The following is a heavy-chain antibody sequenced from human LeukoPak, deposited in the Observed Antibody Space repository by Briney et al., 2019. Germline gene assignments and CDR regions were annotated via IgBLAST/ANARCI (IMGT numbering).Heavy chain of an antibody. CDR2: IYYSGST. J-gene: IGHJ6*03. V-gene: IGHV4-39*01. Sequence: SETLSLTCTISGGSISSSSYYWGWIRQPPGKGLEWIGSIYYSGSTYYNPSLKSRVTISVDTSKNQFSLKLSSVTAADTAVYYCARLYYDFWSGYAYYYYMDVWGKGTTVTVSS. CDR3: ARLYYDFWSGYAYYYYMDV. D-gene: IGHD3-3*01. CDR1: GGSISSSSYY.